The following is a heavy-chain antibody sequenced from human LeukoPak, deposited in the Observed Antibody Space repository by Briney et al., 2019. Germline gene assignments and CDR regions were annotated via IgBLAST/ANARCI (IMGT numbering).Heavy chain of an antibody. CDR2: ISNDGRST. CDR3: AKYGSGDLWLLGWYFDF. V-gene: IGHV3-23*01. Sequence: PGGSQRLSCALSGFTFKNYAITWVRQAPGKGLEWVSSISNDGRSTHYADSVKGRFTISRDNSKNTVPLQMNSLRAEDTAVYYCAKYGSGDLWLLGWYFDFWGRGTLVTVSS. CDR1: GFTFKNYA. J-gene: IGHJ2*01. D-gene: IGHD3-22*01.